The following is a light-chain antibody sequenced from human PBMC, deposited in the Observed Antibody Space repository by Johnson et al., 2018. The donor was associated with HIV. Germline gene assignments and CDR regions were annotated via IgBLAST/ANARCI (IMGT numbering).Light chain of an antibody. V-gene: IGLV1-44*01. CDR1: SSNIGNNT. J-gene: IGLJ1*01. CDR3: AAWDDSLNGYV. CDR2: RIT. Sequence: QSALTQPPSASGTPGQRVTISCSGSSSNIGNNTVNWYQQLPGTAPKLLIYRITHRPSGIPDRFTGSKSGTSASLAISGLQAEDEAEYYCAAWDDSLNGYVFGTGTKVTVL.